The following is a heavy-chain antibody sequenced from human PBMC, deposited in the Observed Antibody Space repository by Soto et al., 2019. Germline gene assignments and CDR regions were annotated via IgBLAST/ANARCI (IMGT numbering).Heavy chain of an antibody. D-gene: IGHD3-22*01. V-gene: IGHV4-30-4*01. J-gene: IGHJ4*02. CDR2: IYYTGST. CDR1: GGSIRSGDYY. Sequence: SETLSLTCTVSGGSIRSGDYYWSWIRQPPGKGLEWIGYIYYTGSTYYNPSLKSRVSISVDTSKNQFSLKLSSVTAADTAVYYCARVPHYYDSSGHFRDCWGQGSLVTVSS. CDR3: ARVPHYYDSSGHFRDC.